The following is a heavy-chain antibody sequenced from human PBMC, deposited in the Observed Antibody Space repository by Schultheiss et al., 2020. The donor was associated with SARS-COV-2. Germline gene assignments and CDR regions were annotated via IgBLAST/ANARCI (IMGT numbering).Heavy chain of an antibody. V-gene: IGHV3-21*01. CDR1: GFTFSSCS. CDR2: ISSSSSYI. Sequence: GGSLRLSCAASGFTFSSCSMNWVRQAPGKGLEWVSSISSSSSYIYYADSVKGRFTISRDNAKNSLYLQMNSLRAEDTAVYYCARDGAGFGLDVWGQGTTVTVSS. D-gene: IGHD3-10*01. CDR3: ARDGAGFGLDV. J-gene: IGHJ6*02.